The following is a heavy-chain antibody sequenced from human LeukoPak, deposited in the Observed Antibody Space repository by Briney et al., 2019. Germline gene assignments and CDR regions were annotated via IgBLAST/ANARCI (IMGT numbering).Heavy chain of an antibody. D-gene: IGHD3-22*01. CDR2: INPYNGNT. Sequence: ASVQLSFQASGSPFTSYGISWVRPAPRQGLEWMGWINPYNGNTNYSQKLQGRVTMTRDTSISTAYMELRSLSSEDTAVYYCATGKKSSDFNYRYYYYYMDVWGKGTPVTVSS. V-gene: IGHV1-18*01. CDR1: GSPFTSYG. J-gene: IGHJ6*03. CDR3: ATGKKSSDFNYRYYYYYMDV.